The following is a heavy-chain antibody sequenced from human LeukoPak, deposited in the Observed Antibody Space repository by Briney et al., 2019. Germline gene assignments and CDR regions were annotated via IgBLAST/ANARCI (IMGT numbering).Heavy chain of an antibody. CDR3: ARAEGRSAEVPGTYFDY. CDR2: IYYSGST. Sequence: SETLSLTCTVYGGSISSYYWSWIRQPPGKGLEWVGYIYYSGSTNYNPSLKSRVTISVDTSKNQYSLKLSAVTAADRAVYYGARAEGRSAEVPGTYFDYWGQGTLVTVSS. J-gene: IGHJ4*02. D-gene: IGHD2-2*01. CDR1: GGSISSYY. V-gene: IGHV4-59*01.